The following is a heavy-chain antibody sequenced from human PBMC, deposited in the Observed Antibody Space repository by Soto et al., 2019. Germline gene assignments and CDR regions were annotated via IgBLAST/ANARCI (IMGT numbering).Heavy chain of an antibody. V-gene: IGHV3-21*01. J-gene: IGHJ6*02. CDR2: ISSRSDI. CDR3: AREYTAWPLAYGLDV. Sequence: GGSLRLSCVGSGFTFSTYSINWVRQAPGKGPEWVSSISSRSDIYYADSVKGRFTISRDNAKNSVSLQMNSLRAEDTAVYYCAREYTAWPLAYGLDVWGQGTTVTVSS. D-gene: IGHD2-2*02. CDR1: GFTFSTYS.